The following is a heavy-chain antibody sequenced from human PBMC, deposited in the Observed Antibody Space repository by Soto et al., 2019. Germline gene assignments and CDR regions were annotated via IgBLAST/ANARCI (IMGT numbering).Heavy chain of an antibody. Sequence: EVQLVESGGGLVQPGGSLRLSCAASGFTFSSYSMNWVRQAPGKGLEWVSYISSSSSTIYYADSVKGRFTISRDNAKNSLYRQMNSLRAEDTAVYYCARDMMTTVTTCMDVWGQGTTVTVSS. CDR1: GFTFSSYS. V-gene: IGHV3-48*01. J-gene: IGHJ6*02. D-gene: IGHD4-17*01. CDR3: ARDMMTTVTTCMDV. CDR2: ISSSSSTI.